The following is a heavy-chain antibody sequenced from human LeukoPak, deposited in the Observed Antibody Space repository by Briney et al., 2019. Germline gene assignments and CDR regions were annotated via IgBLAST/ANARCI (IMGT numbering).Heavy chain of an antibody. CDR2: IWYDGSNK. CDR3: AKEAEGGPLYSPWNWFDP. D-gene: IGHD4-11*01. Sequence: PGGSLRLSCAASGFTFSSYGSHSVRPAPAKGLQWVAFIWYDGSNKYYADSVKGRFTISRDNSKNTLYLQMNSLRAEDTAVYYCAKEAEGGPLYSPWNWFDPWGQGTLVTVSS. V-gene: IGHV3-30*02. J-gene: IGHJ5*02. CDR1: GFTFSSYG.